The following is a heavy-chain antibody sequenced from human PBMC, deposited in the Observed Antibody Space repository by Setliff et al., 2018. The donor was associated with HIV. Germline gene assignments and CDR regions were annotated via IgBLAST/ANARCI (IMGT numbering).Heavy chain of an antibody. J-gene: IGHJ4*02. D-gene: IGHD3-22*01. Sequence: HPGGSLRLSCAASGFTFSGYWMHWVRQAPGKGLVWVAVISYDGSNKYYADSVKSRFTISRDNSKNTLYLQMNSLRVEDTAVYYCARETMYDSRGYLSHYFDYWGQGTPVTVSS. CDR2: ISYDGSNK. CDR1: GFTFSGYW. V-gene: IGHV3-30-3*01. CDR3: ARETMYDSRGYLSHYFDY.